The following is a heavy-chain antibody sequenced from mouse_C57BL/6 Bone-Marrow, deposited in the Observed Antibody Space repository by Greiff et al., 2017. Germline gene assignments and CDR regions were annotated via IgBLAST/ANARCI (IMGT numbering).Heavy chain of an antibody. J-gene: IGHJ4*01. D-gene: IGHD1-1*01. CDR1: GYTFTGSW. CDR2: ILPGGGST. CDR3: ARAPYYYGSSIYAVDY. V-gene: IGHV1-9*01. Sequence: VQLLQSGAELMKPGASVKLSCKASGYTFTGSWIEWVKQRPGHGLEWIGQILPGGGSTNYNEKFKGKATFTADTSSNTAYMQLSSLTTEDSAIYYCARAPYYYGSSIYAVDYWGQGTSVTVSS.